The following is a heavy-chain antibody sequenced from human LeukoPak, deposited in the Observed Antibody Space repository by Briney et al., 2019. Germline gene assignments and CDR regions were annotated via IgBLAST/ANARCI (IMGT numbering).Heavy chain of an antibody. CDR3: VINFGSSSGDY. J-gene: IGHJ4*02. D-gene: IGHD6-6*01. CDR1: GGTFKSYS. V-gene: IGHV1-69*05. Sequence: SVEVSCKASGGTFKSYSMTWVRQAPGQGLEWMGGILPVLGTSDHSQKFRDRFTITTDESTSTAYMYLSSLTTEDTAVYYCVINFGSSSGDYWGQGTLVTVSS. CDR2: ILPVLGTS.